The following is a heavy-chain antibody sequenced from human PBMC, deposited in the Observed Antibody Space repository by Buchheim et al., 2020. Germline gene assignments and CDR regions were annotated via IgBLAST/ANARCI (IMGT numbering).Heavy chain of an antibody. V-gene: IGHV4-30-4*01. CDR1: GGSISSGDYY. J-gene: IGHJ6*02. CDR3: ARAGLFYDSSGYRYYYYGMDV. Sequence: QVQLQESGPGLVKPSQTLSLTCTVSGGSISSGDYYWSWIRQPPGKGLEWIGYIYYSGSTYYNPSLKSRVTISVETSKNQFSLKLSSVTAADTAVYYCARAGLFYDSSGYRYYYYGMDVWGQGTT. CDR2: IYYSGST. D-gene: IGHD3-22*01.